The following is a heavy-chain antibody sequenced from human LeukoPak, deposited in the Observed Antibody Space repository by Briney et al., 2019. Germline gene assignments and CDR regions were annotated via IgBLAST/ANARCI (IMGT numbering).Heavy chain of an antibody. CDR3: ARGYLGYCSSTSCSGFDP. CDR1: GGSFSGYY. J-gene: IGHJ5*02. Sequence: ETLSLTCAVYGGSFSGYYWSWIRQPPGKGLEWIGEINHSGSTNYNPSLKSRVTISVDTSKNQFSLKLSSVTAADTAVYYCARGYLGYCSSTSCSGFDPWGQGTLVTVSS. CDR2: INHSGST. V-gene: IGHV4-34*01. D-gene: IGHD2-2*01.